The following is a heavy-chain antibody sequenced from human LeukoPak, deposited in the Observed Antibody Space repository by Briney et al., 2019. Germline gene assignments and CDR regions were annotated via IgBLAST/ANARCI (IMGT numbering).Heavy chain of an antibody. Sequence: SVKVSCKASGGTFSSYAISWVRQAPGQGLEWMGRIIPILGIANYAQKFQGRVTITADKSTSTAYMELSNLRSEDTAVYYCARARSSSWSAPFDYWGQGTLVTVSS. CDR3: ARARSSSWSAPFDY. J-gene: IGHJ4*02. CDR2: IIPILGIA. D-gene: IGHD6-13*01. CDR1: GGTFSSYA. V-gene: IGHV1-69*04.